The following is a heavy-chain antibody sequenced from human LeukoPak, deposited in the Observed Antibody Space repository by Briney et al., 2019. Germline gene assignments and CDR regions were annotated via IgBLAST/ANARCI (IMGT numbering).Heavy chain of an antibody. CDR1: GYTFTGYY. D-gene: IGHD4-11*01. CDR3: ARVDYSKGVWFDP. CDR2: INTNTGNP. V-gene: IGHV7-4-1*02. Sequence: ASVKVSCKASGYTFTGYYMHWVRQAPGQGLEWMGWINTNTGNPTYAQGFTGRFVFSLDTSVSTAYLQISSLKAEDTAVYYCARVDYSKGVWFDPWGQGTLVTVSS. J-gene: IGHJ5*02.